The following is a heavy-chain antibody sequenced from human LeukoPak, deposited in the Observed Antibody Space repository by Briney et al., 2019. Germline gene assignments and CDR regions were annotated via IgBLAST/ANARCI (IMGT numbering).Heavy chain of an antibody. CDR2: IRYDGGNT. V-gene: IGHV3-30*02. CDR1: GFIFSNYA. J-gene: IGHJ6*03. D-gene: IGHD4-11*01. CDR3: ARLVSNYVSYYYYYMDV. Sequence: GGSLRLSCAASGFIFSNYAMQWVRQAPGMGLEWVAFIRYDGGNTYYADSVKGRFTISRDNAKNSLYLQMNSLRAEDTAVYYCARLVSNYVSYYYYYMDVWGKGTTVTVSS.